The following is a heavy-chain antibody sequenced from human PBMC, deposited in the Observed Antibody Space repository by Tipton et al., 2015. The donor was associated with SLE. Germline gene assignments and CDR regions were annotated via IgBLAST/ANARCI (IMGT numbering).Heavy chain of an antibody. CDR3: ARDGGFGSGTLPSDYYYYGLDV. Sequence: TLSLTCIVSGGSITTTPCYWGWIRQSPEKGLEWIGSTHYSGTTYYNPSLESRVTMSMDTSKNEFSLNLRSVTATDTAVYYCARDGGFGSGTLPSDYYYYGLDVWGQGTTVTVSS. V-gene: IGHV4-39*02. CDR2: THYSGTT. D-gene: IGHD3-10*01. J-gene: IGHJ6*02. CDR1: GGSITTTPCY.